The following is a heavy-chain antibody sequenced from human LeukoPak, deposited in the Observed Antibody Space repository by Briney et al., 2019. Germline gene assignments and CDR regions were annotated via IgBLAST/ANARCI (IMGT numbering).Heavy chain of an antibody. CDR1: RFTFSSYE. CDR2: ISSSGSTI. Sequence: GSLRLSCAASRFTFSSYEMNWVRQAPGKGLEWVSYISSSGSTIYYADSVKGRFTISRDNAKNSLYLQMNSLRAEDTAVYYCARDWMVRGVFSYWGQGTLVTVSS. J-gene: IGHJ4*02. CDR3: ARDWMVRGVFSY. V-gene: IGHV3-48*03. D-gene: IGHD3-10*01.